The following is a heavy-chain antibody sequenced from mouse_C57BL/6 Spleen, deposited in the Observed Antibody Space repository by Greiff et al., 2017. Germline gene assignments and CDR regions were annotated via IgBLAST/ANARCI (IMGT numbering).Heavy chain of an antibody. V-gene: IGHV5-16*01. CDR1: GFTFSDYY. D-gene: IGHD2-3*01. CDR2: INYDGSST. Sequence: EVKVEESEGGLVQPGSSMKLSCTASGFTFSDYYMAWVRQVPEKGLEWVANINYDGSSTYYLDSFKGNFIISRDNAKIILYLQMSSLKSEDTATYGCARSYDYFDYWGQGTTLTVSS. J-gene: IGHJ2*01. CDR3: ARSYDYFDY.